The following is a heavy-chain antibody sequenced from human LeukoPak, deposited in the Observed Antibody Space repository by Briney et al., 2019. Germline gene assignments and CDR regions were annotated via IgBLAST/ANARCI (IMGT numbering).Heavy chain of an antibody. J-gene: IGHJ6*03. D-gene: IGHD3-9*01. CDR2: ISSSSSDI. Sequence: PGGSLRLSCAASEFTFSTYSMNWVRQAPGKGLEWVSIISSSSSDIHYADSVKGRFTISRDNSKNTLYLQMNSLRAEDTAVYYCAKQGRDWLRDYYYYMDVWGKGTTVTISS. CDR1: EFTFSTYS. CDR3: AKQGRDWLRDYYYYMDV. V-gene: IGHV3-21*04.